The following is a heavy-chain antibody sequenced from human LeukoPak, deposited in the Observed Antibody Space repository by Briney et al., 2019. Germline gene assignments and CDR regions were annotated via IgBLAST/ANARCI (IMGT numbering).Heavy chain of an antibody. J-gene: IGHJ4*02. CDR2: IKQDGSEK. Sequence: GGSLRLSCAASALTFSSYWMSWGRQAPGKGLEWVANIKQDGSEKYYVDSVKGRFTISRDNAKNSLYLQMNSLRAEDTAVYYCARVGMDYDFWSGYYPGFYFDYWGQGTLVTVSS. CDR3: ARVGMDYDFWSGYYPGFYFDY. D-gene: IGHD3-3*01. CDR1: ALTFSSYW. V-gene: IGHV3-7*01.